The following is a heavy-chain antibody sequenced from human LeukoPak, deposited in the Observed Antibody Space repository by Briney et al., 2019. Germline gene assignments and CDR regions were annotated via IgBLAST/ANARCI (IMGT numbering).Heavy chain of an antibody. D-gene: IGHD4-17*01. Sequence: GRSLRLSCAASGFTFDDYAMHWVRQAPGKGLEWVSGISWNSGSIGYADSVKGRFTISRDNAKNSLYLQMNSLRAEDTALYYCAKDLGPYGDYLFDYWGQGTLVTVSS. CDR1: GFTFDDYA. J-gene: IGHJ4*02. CDR3: AKDLGPYGDYLFDY. V-gene: IGHV3-9*01. CDR2: ISWNSGSI.